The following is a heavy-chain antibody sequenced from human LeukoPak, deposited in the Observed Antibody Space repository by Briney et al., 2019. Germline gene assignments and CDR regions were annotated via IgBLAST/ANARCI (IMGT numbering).Heavy chain of an antibody. V-gene: IGHV3-30*18. CDR2: ISYDGSNK. J-gene: IGHJ4*02. D-gene: IGHD6-19*01. CDR3: AKGGSGWYFPDY. Sequence: GRSLRLSCAASGFTFSSYGMHWVRQAPGKGLEWVALISYDGSNKYFADSVKGRFTISRDNSKNTLYLQMNSLRAEDTAVYYCAKGGSGWYFPDYWGQGTLVTVSS. CDR1: GFTFSSYG.